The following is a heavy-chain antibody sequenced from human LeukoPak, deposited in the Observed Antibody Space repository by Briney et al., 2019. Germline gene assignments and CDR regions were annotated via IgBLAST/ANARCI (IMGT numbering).Heavy chain of an antibody. Sequence: GGSLRLSCAASGFTFDNYAMTWVRQAPGKGLEWVSYISSSSSYIYYADSVKGRFTISRDNAKNSLYLQMNSLRAEDTAVYYCAREPESGYYTWGIDYWGQGTLVTVSS. CDR1: GFTFDNYA. J-gene: IGHJ4*02. CDR3: AREPESGYYTWGIDY. D-gene: IGHD2/OR15-2a*01. CDR2: ISSSSSYI. V-gene: IGHV3-21*05.